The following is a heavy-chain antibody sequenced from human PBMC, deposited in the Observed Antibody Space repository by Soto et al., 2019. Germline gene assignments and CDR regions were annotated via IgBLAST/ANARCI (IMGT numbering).Heavy chain of an antibody. Sequence: SETLSLTCAVSGGSISSGGYSWSWIRQPPGKGLEWIGYIYHSGSTYYNPSLKSRVTISVDRSKNQFSLKLSSATAADTAVYYCARDVYCSGGSCSSPAKSSDPPCKALLLTLST. V-gene: IGHV4-30-2*01. J-gene: IGHJ5*02. CDR1: GGSISSGGYS. D-gene: IGHD2-15*01. CDR2: IYHSGST. CDR3: ARDVYCSGGSCSSPAKSSDP.